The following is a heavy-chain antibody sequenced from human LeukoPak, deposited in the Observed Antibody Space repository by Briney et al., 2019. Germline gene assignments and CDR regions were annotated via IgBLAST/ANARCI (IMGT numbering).Heavy chain of an antibody. CDR2: INLNSGGT. CDR3: ARVGAPDYYDSSGYYLDY. J-gene: IGHJ4*02. D-gene: IGHD3-22*01. CDR1: GYTFTGYY. V-gene: IGHV1-2*02. Sequence: ASVKVSCKASGYTFTGYYMHWVRQAPGQGLEWMGWINLNSGGTNYAQKFQGRVTMTRDTSISTAYMELSRLRSDDTAVYYCARVGAPDYYDSSGYYLDYWGQGTLATVSS.